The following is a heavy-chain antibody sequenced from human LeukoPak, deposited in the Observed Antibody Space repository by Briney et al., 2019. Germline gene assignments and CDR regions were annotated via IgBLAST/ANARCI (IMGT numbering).Heavy chain of an antibody. V-gene: IGHV4-59*08. CDR3: ARHTDHGNKYYYYDMDV. J-gene: IGHJ6*02. D-gene: IGHD4-11*01. CDR2: IYYSGST. CDR1: GGSISGYY. Sequence: SETLSLTCTVSGGSISGYYWSWIRQPPGKGLEWIGYIYYSGSTNYNPSLKSRVTISGDTSKNQFSLKLSSVTAADTAVYYCARHTDHGNKYYYYDMDVWGQGTTVTVSS.